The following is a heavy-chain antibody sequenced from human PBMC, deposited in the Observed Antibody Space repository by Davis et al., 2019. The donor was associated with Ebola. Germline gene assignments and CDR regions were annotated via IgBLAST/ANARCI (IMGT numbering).Heavy chain of an antibody. V-gene: IGHV3-15*01. CDR3: TTALYGDFEPFDY. J-gene: IGHJ4*02. Sequence: PGGSLRLSCAASGFTFSSYWMSWVRQAPGKGLEWVGRIKSKTDGGTTDYAAPVKGRFTISRDDSKNTLYLQMNSLKTEDTAVYYCTTALYGDFEPFDYWGQGTLVTVSS. CDR1: GFTFSSYW. CDR2: IKSKTDGGTT. D-gene: IGHD4-17*01.